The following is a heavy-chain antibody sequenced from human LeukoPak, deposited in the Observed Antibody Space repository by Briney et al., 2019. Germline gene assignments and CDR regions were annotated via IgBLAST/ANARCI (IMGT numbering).Heavy chain of an antibody. CDR1: GGSISSYY. V-gene: IGHV4-4*07. CDR3: ARGLEVAIDSSGSHPYFDY. CDR2: IYTSGST. Sequence: SETLSLTCTVSGGSISSYYWSWIRQPAGKGLEWIGRIYTSGSTNYNPSLKSRVTMSVDTSKNQFSLKLSSVTAADTAVYYCARGLEVAIDSSGSHPYFDYWGQGTLVTVSS. J-gene: IGHJ4*02. D-gene: IGHD3-22*01.